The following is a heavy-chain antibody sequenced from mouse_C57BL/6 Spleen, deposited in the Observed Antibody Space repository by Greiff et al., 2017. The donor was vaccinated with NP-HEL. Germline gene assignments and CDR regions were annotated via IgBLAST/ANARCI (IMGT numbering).Heavy chain of an antibody. V-gene: IGHV1-61*01. CDR1: GYTFTSYW. J-gene: IGHJ1*03. CDR3: ARENSYWYFDV. CDR2: IYPSDSET. Sequence: VQLQQPGAELVRPGSSVKLSCKASGYTFTSYWMDWVKQRPGQGLEWIGNIYPSDSETHYNQKFKDKATLTVDKSSSTAYMQLSSLTSEDSAVYYCARENSYWYFDVWGTGTTVTVSS.